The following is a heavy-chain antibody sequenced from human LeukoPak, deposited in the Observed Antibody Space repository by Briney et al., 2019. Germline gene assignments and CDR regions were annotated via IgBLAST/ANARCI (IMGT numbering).Heavy chain of an antibody. CDR3: AKAFREFGSSSYSSFDI. J-gene: IGHJ3*02. CDR1: GFTLSSYA. Sequence: GGSLRLSCAASGFTLSSYAMSWVRQAPGKGLEWVSGTSGSGDETHHSDSVKGRFTISRDNSKNILYLQMNSLRAEDTAVYYCAKAFREFGSSSYSSFDIWGQGTLVTVSS. CDR2: TSGSGDET. D-gene: IGHD6-13*01. V-gene: IGHV3-23*01.